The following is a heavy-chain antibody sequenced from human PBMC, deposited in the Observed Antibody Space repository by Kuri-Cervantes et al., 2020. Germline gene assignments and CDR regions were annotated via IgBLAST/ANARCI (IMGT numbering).Heavy chain of an antibody. CDR2: ISSSSSYI. CDR3: APYGSGSSFDY. D-gene: IGHD3-10*01. Sequence: GESLKISCAASGFTFSSYSMNWVRQAPGKGLEWVSSISSSSSYIYYADSVKGRFTISRDNAKNSLYLQMNSLRVEDTAVYYCAPYGSGSSFDYWGQGTLVTVSS. J-gene: IGHJ4*02. V-gene: IGHV3-21*04. CDR1: GFTFSSYS.